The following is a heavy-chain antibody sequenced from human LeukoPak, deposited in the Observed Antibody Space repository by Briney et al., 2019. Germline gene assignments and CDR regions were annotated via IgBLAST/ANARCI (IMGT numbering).Heavy chain of an antibody. CDR3: ARDGLAGIAVATY. Sequence: ASVKVSCKASGYTFTGYYMHWVRQAPGQGLEWMGWINPSSGGTNYAQKFQGRVTMTRDTSISTAYMELSRLRSDDTAVYYCARDGLAGIAVATYWGQGTLVTVSS. D-gene: IGHD6-19*01. V-gene: IGHV1-2*02. CDR1: GYTFTGYY. J-gene: IGHJ4*02. CDR2: INPSSGGT.